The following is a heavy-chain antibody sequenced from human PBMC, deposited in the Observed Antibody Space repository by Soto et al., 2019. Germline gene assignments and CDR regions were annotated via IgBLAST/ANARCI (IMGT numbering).Heavy chain of an antibody. V-gene: IGHV1-69*13. Sequence: ASVKVSCKASGGTFSSYAISWVRQAPGQGLEWMGGIIPIFGTANYAQKFQGRVTITADESTSTAYMELSSLRSEDTAVYYCATPGPYYDFWSGYSPHYGMDVWGQGTTVTVSS. CDR2: IIPIFGTA. CDR3: ATPGPYYDFWSGYSPHYGMDV. CDR1: GGTFSSYA. D-gene: IGHD3-3*01. J-gene: IGHJ6*02.